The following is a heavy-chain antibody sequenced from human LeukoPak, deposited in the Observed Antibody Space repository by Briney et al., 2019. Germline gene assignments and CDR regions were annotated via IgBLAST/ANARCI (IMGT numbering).Heavy chain of an antibody. J-gene: IGHJ2*01. V-gene: IGHV3-30*18. D-gene: IGHD5-18*01. CDR3: AKNEDTATIIYRYFDL. CDR1: GFTLSSFG. Sequence: RSRRLSSAASGFTLSSFGMHRVSQAPVKWLRWVAGISDDGSNSYYAHSVKRLFTISRDNSKNTLYLQMNSLRAEHTAVYYCAKNEDTATIIYRYFDLWGSGNLVTVSS. CDR2: ISDDGSNS.